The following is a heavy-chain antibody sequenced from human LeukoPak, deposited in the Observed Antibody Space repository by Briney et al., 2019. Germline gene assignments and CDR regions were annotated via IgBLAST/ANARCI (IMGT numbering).Heavy chain of an antibody. CDR1: GGSISSGGYY. CDR3: ARDRRGLWGMDV. V-gene: IGHV4-61*08. J-gene: IGHJ6*02. Sequence: KTSQTLSLTCTVSGGSISSGGYYWSWIRQHPGKGLEWIGNIYFSAGTRYNPSLKSRVTISLDASKSQFSLRLSSVTAADTAVYYCARDRRGLWGMDVWGQGITVIVSS. CDR2: IYFSAGT. D-gene: IGHD2-21*01.